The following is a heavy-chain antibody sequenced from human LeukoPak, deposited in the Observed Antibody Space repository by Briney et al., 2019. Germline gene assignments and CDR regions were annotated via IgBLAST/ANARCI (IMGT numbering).Heavy chain of an antibody. Sequence: GASVKVSCKASGGSFNDFAINWVRQAPGQGLEWLGRIIPLSGLTKYGQRFQGRVTITADKSTTTAYMELSGLRSEDTAIYYCARDTNYDIVTGYSNHYYFGLDAWGQGTTVTVSS. D-gene: IGHD3-9*01. CDR2: IIPLSGLT. CDR3: ARDTNYDIVTGYSNHYYFGLDA. J-gene: IGHJ6*02. CDR1: GGSFNDFA. V-gene: IGHV1-69*04.